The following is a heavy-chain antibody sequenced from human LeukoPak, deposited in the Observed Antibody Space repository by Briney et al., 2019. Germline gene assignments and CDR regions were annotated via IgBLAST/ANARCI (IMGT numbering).Heavy chain of an antibody. Sequence: GGSLRLSCAASGFTFSSYGMHWVRQAPGKGLEWVAFIRYDGSNKYYADSVKGRFTISRDNSKNTLYLQMNSLRAEDTAVYYCAKSPLDSSGYMYYFDYWGQGTLVTVSS. CDR1: GFTFSSYG. D-gene: IGHD3-22*01. V-gene: IGHV3-30*02. J-gene: IGHJ4*02. CDR3: AKSPLDSSGYMYYFDY. CDR2: IRYDGSNK.